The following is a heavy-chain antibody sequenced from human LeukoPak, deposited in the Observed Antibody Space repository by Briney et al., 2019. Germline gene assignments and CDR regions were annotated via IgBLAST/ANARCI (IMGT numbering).Heavy chain of an antibody. J-gene: IGHJ5*02. CDR3: AAEKNTYYDFWSGYYTNWFDP. D-gene: IGHD3-3*01. CDR2: IYYSVST. Sequence: SETLSLTCTVSGGSISSNSYYWGWLRQPPGKGLEWVGSIYYSVSTYYNPSLNSRVTISVDTSKNQFSLKLSSVTAADTAVYYCAAEKNTYYDFWSGYYTNWFDPWGQGTLVTVSS. CDR1: GGSISSNSYY. V-gene: IGHV4-39*01.